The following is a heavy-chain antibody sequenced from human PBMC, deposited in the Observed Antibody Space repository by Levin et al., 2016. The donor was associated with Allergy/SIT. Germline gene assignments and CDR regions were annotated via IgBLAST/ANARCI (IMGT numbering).Heavy chain of an antibody. CDR3: AKVDGYNYFYLEFDDAFDI. D-gene: IGHD5-24*01. CDR1: GFTFSSYG. CDR2: IWYDGSNK. J-gene: IGHJ3*02. Sequence: GGSLRLSCAASGFTFSSYGMHWVRQAPGKGLEWVAVIWYDGSNKYYADSVKGRFTISRDNSKNTLYLQMNSLRAEDTAVYYCAKVDGYNYFYLEFDDAFDIWGQGTMVTVSS. V-gene: IGHV3-33*06.